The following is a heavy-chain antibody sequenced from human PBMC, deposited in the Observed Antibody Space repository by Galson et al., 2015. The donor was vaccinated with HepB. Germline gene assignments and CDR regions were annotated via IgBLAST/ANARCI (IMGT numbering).Heavy chain of an antibody. J-gene: IGHJ4*02. CDR1: GFTFSSYS. Sequence: SLRLSCAASGFTFSSYSMDWVRQAPGKGLEWVSSISSSSSYIYYADSVKDRFTISRDNAKNSLYLQMNSLRAEDTAVYYCARDIRGRMDYYFDYWGQGTLVTVSS. V-gene: IGHV3-21*01. CDR3: ARDIRGRMDYYFDY. CDR2: ISSSSSYI. D-gene: IGHD3/OR15-3a*01.